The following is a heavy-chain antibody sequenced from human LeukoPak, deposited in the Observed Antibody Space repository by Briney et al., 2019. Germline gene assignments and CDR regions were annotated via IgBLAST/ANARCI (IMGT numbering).Heavy chain of an antibody. CDR2: ITASSIYI. CDR3: ARVLRDYYFDF. V-gene: IGHV3-21*01. CDR1: GFAFSGYN. Sequence: GGSLRLSCAASGFAFSGYNMNWVRQAPGKGLEWISSITASSIYIYHADSVKGRFTVSRDNAKNLLFLQMDSLRAEDTAVYYCARVLRDYYFDFWGQGTLVTVSS. D-gene: IGHD2-15*01. J-gene: IGHJ4*02.